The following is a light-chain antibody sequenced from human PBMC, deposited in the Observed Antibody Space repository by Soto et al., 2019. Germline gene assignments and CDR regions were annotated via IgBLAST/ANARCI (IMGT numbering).Light chain of an antibody. CDR3: QQYDWSTMYT. CDR1: QSVRSSY. CDR2: GGS. V-gene: IGKV3-20*01. Sequence: GLTQSPGTLSLSPGERATLSCRASQSVRSSYLAWYQQKPGQAPRLLIDGGSNRATGIPDRFSGSGSGTDFTITISRLEPEDAAVYFWQQYDWSTMYTCGQGTKLEIK. J-gene: IGKJ2*01.